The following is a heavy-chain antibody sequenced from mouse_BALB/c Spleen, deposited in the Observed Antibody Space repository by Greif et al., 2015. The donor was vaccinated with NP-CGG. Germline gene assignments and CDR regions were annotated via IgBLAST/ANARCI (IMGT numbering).Heavy chain of an antibody. CDR3: ARHDYAMDY. CDR1: GFSLTSYG. V-gene: IGHV2-6-1*01. CDR2: IWSDGST. J-gene: IGHJ4*01. Sequence: QVQLQQSGPGLVAPSQSLSIACTISGFSLTSYGVHWVRQPPGKGLEWLVVIWSDGSTTYNSALKSRLSISEDNSKSXXFLKMNSLQTDDTAMYYCARHDYAMDYWGQGTSVTVSS.